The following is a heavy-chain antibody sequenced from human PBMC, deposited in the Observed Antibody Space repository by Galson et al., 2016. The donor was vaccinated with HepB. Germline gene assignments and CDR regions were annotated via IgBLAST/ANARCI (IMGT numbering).Heavy chain of an antibody. D-gene: IGHD2/OR15-2a*01. CDR2: IYHNGDS. Sequence: SETLSLTCTVSGFSIRSHGFFWGWVRQPPGRGLEWIATIYHNGDSYYNPSPKRRVTISVDTSRNQFSLKVISVTAADTALYYCGRIVLAADGGGVDYWGQGTLVAISS. V-gene: IGHV4-38-2*02. CDR1: GFSIRSHGFF. CDR3: GRIVLAADGGGVDY. J-gene: IGHJ4*02.